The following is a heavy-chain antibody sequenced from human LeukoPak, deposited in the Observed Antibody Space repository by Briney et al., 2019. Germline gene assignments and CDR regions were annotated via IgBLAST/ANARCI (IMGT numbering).Heavy chain of an antibody. CDR2: IYPGDSDT. CDR3: ARSSPYCTNGLCYREFNY. J-gene: IGHJ4*02. CDR1: GYSFNTYW. V-gene: IGHV5-51*01. Sequence: GESLKISCKGSGYSFNTYWIGWVRQMPGEGLEWMGIIYPGDSDTRYGPSFQGQVTLSADKSINTAYLQWSSLKASDTAMYYCARSSPYCTNGLCYREFNYWGQGTLVTVSS. D-gene: IGHD2-8*01.